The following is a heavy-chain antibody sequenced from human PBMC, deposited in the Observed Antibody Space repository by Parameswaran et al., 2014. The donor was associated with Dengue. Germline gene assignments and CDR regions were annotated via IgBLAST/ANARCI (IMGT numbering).Heavy chain of an antibody. CDR3: AKGITMVRDSADGAAFDI. J-gene: IGHJ3*02. V-gene: IGHV3-23*01. Sequence: PGKGLEWVSAISGSGGSTYYADSVKGRFTISRDNSKNTLYLQMNSLRAEDTAVYYCAKGITMVRDSADGAAFDIWGQGTMVTVSS. D-gene: IGHD3-10*01. CDR2: ISGSGGST.